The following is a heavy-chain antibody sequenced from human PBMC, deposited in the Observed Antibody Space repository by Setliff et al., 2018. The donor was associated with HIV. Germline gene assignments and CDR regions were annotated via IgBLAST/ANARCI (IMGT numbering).Heavy chain of an antibody. Sequence: ASVKVSCKAFGYTFSSYYIHWVRQAPGQGLEWMGMMNPSGGAGTSYSGSTSYAQKFQGRVIMTTDTSTSTAYMELKSLRSDDTAVYFCARDRSPTVAGTFGYWGQGTLVTVSS. D-gene: IGHD6-19*01. J-gene: IGHJ4*02. CDR3: ARDRSPTVAGTFGY. CDR2: MNPSGGAGTSYSGST. V-gene: IGHV1-46*01. CDR1: GYTFSSYY.